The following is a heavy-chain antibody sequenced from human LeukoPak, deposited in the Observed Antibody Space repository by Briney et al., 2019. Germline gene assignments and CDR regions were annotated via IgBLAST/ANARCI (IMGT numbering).Heavy chain of an antibody. J-gene: IGHJ4*02. D-gene: IGHD4-23*01. CDR3: ARTPNDYGGNAFDY. CDR2: IKQDGSEK. V-gene: IGHV3-7*01. Sequence: GGSLRLSCSVSGFTFSIYWMSWVRQAPGKGLEWVANIKQDGSEKYYVDSVKGRFTISRDNAKNSLYLQMNSLRAEDTAVYYCARTPNDYGGNAFDYWGQGTLVTVSS. CDR1: GFTFSIYW.